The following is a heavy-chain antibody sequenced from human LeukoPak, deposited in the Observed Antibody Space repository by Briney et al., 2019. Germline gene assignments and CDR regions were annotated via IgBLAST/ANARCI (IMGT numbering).Heavy chain of an antibody. V-gene: IGHV3-30*04. CDR3: AKDKKRAALDY. CDR1: GSTFSNYA. Sequence: PGGSLRLSCAASGSTFSNYAMHWVRQPPGKGLEWVAVISYDGSKKYYADSVKGRFTISRDNSKNTLYLQMDSLRAEDTAVYYCAKDKKRAALDYWGQGTLVTVSS. J-gene: IGHJ4*02. D-gene: IGHD6-6*01. CDR2: ISYDGSKK.